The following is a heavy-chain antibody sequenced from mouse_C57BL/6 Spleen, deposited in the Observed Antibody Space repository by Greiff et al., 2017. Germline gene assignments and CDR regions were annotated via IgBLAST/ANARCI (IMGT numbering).Heavy chain of an antibody. D-gene: IGHD1-1*01. CDR3: ARDYYSGSSSAWFAY. CDR1: GYTFTDYY. Sequence: EVQLQQSGPELVKPGASVKISCKASGYTFTDYYMNWVKQSHGKSLEWIGDINPNDGGTSYNQKFKGKATLTVDKSSSTAYMELRSLTSEDSAVYYGARDYYSGSSSAWFAYWGKGALVSVSA. V-gene: IGHV1-26*01. J-gene: IGHJ3*01. CDR2: INPNDGGT.